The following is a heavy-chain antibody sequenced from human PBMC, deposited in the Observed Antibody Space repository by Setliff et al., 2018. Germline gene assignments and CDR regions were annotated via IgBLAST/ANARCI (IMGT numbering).Heavy chain of an antibody. Sequence: ETLSLTCTAYGGTLSDYYWTWIRQPPGKGLEWIGEINHSGTTNYNPSLKSRVTISVDTSKNQFSLTMSSVTAADAAVYYCARGRNVAARLLDTWGQGSRVTVSS. V-gene: IGHV4-34*01. CDR2: INHSGTT. J-gene: IGHJ5*02. CDR3: ARGRNVAARLLDT. CDR1: GGTLSDYY. D-gene: IGHD6-6*01.